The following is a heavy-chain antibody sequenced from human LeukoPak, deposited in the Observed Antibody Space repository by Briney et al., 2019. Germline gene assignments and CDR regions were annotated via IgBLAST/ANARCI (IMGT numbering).Heavy chain of an antibody. V-gene: IGHV3-23*01. CDR2: IRSAVDTT. CDR3: AKHFCTGLDCSLFDS. J-gene: IGHJ4*02. Sequence: GGSLRLSCAASGFTISNYGVSWARQAPGKGLEWISGIRSAVDTTHYADSVKGRFIISRDNSKNTLSLQLDSLRPEDTALYYCAKHFCTGLDCSLFDSWGQGTLVTVSS. D-gene: IGHD3/OR15-3a*01. CDR1: GFTISNYG.